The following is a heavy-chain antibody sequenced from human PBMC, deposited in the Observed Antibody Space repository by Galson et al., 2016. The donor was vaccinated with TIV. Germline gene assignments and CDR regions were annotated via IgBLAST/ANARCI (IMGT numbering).Heavy chain of an antibody. CDR2: ISAYRPNM. CDR3: ARDPRHYYGRFDY. CDR1: GYTFSTYG. D-gene: IGHD3-10*01. V-gene: IGHV1-18*01. Sequence: SVKVSCKASGYTFSTYGMSWVRQAPGQGPEWMGWISAYRPNMKYAQKFQGRVTMTTDTSTSTAYMELRSLTADDTAMYYCARDPRHYYGRFDYWGQGTLVTVSS. J-gene: IGHJ4*02.